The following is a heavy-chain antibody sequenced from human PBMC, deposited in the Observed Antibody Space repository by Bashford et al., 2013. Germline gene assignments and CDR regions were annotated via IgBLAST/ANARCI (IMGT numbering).Heavy chain of an antibody. D-gene: IGHD6-19*01. J-gene: IGHJ4*02. CDR3: ARDRSSGYFDY. CDR2: IYYSGST. CDR1: GGSISSYY. Sequence: SETLSLTCTVSGGSISSYYWSWIRQPPGKGLEWIGYIYYSGSTDYNPSLKSRVTISVDTSKNQFSLKLSSVTAADTAVYYCARDRSSGYFDYVGPGNPGHRLL. V-gene: IGHV4-59*01.